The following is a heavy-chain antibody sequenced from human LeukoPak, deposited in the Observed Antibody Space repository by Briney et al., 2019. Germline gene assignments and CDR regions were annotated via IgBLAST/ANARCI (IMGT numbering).Heavy chain of an antibody. CDR1: GYTFTSYG. Sequence: ASVKVSCKASGYTFTSYGISWVRQAPGQGLEWMGWISAYNGNTNYAQKLQGRVTMTTDTSTSTAYMELRSLRSDDTAVYYCARVRRYYGSGSYPTHNWFDPWGQGTLVTVSS. D-gene: IGHD3-10*01. V-gene: IGHV1-18*01. CDR3: ARVRRYYGSGSYPTHNWFDP. CDR2: ISAYNGNT. J-gene: IGHJ5*02.